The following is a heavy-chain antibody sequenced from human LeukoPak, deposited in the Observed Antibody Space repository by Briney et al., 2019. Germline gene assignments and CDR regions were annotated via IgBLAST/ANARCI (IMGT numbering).Heavy chain of an antibody. V-gene: IGHV5-51*01. CDR2: MYPGDSDT. CDR3: ARRASTSWYFDS. Sequence: GESLKISCKGSEYSFTSYWIGWVRQMPGEGLEWMGIMYPGDSDTRYSPSFQGQVTISADKSISTVFLQWSSLKASDTAMYYCARRASTSWYFDSWGQGTLVTVSS. J-gene: IGHJ4*02. CDR1: EYSFTSYW. D-gene: IGHD6-13*01.